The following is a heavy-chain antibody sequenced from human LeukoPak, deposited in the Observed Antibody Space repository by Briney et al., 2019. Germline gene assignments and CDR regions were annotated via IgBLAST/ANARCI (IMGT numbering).Heavy chain of an antibody. D-gene: IGHD5-24*01. CDR3: ARGHTRQMATINRGRNNYFDY. Sequence: SETLSLTCTVSGGSISNYYWSWIRQPPGKGLEWIGEINHSGSTNYNPSLKSRVTISVDTSKNQFSLKLSSVTAADTAVYYCARGHTRQMATINRGRNNYFDYWGQGTLVTVSS. CDR1: GGSISNYY. J-gene: IGHJ4*02. CDR2: INHSGST. V-gene: IGHV4-34*01.